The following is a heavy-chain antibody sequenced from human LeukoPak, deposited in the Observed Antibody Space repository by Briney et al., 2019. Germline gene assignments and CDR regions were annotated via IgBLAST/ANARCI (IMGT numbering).Heavy chain of an antibody. J-gene: IGHJ3*02. CDR1: GGSISSSSYY. V-gene: IGHV4-39*01. CDR2: IYYSGST. Sequence: SETLSLTCTVSGGSISSSSYYWGWIRQPPGKGLEWIGSIYYSGSTYYSPSLKSRVTISVDTSKNQFSLKLSSVTAADTAVYYCASLAAAAGTGAFDIWGQGTMVTVSS. D-gene: IGHD6-13*01. CDR3: ASLAAAAGTGAFDI.